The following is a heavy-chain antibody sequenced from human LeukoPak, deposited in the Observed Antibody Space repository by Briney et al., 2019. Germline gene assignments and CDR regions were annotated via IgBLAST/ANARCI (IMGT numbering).Heavy chain of an antibody. V-gene: IGHV1-69*13. CDR1: GGTFSSYA. D-gene: IGHD3-22*01. Sequence: SVKVSCKASGGTFSSYAISWVRQAPGQGLEWMGGIIPIFGTANYAQKFQGRVTITADESTSAAYMELSSLRSEDTAVYYCARGYYYDSSGYFDYWGQGTLVTVSS. CDR3: ARGYYYDSSGYFDY. J-gene: IGHJ4*02. CDR2: IIPIFGTA.